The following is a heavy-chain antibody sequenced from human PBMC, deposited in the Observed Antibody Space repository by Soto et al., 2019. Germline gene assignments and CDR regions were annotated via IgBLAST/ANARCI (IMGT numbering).Heavy chain of an antibody. D-gene: IGHD1-20*01. CDR3: AGLSYNWNEAGLAFDI. J-gene: IGHJ3*02. CDR2: IYYSGST. V-gene: IGHV4-59*08. CDR1: GGSISSYY. Sequence: SETLSPTCTVSGGSISSYYWIWIRQPPGKGLEWIGYIYYSGSTNYNPSLKSRVTISVDTSKNQFSLKLSSVTAADTAVYYCAGLSYNWNEAGLAFDIWGQGTMVTVSS.